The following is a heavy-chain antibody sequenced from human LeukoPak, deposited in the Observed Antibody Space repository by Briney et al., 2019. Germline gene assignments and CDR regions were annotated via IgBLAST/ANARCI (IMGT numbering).Heavy chain of an antibody. V-gene: IGHV1-69*01. Sequence: SVKVSCKASGGTFTSYAMSWVRQAPGQGLEWMGGIIPIFGTANYAQKFQGRVTITADESTSTAYMELSSLRSEDTAVYYCARDLWFSGAYCGGDCQPNPKYYLDYWGQGTLVTVSS. CDR2: IIPIFGTA. J-gene: IGHJ4*02. D-gene: IGHD2-21*02. CDR1: GGTFTSYA. CDR3: ARDLWFSGAYCGGDCQPNPKYYLDY.